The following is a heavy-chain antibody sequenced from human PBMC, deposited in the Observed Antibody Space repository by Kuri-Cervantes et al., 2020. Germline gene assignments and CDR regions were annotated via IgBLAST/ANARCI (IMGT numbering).Heavy chain of an antibody. CDR1: GFTVSSNY. D-gene: IGHD5-18*01. CDR3: AKVEVDTAMDTYYFDY. CDR2: IYSGGST. V-gene: IGHV3-66*01. Sequence: GESLKISCATSGFTVSSNYMSWVRQAPGKGLEWVSVIYSGGSTYYADSVKGRFTISRDNSKNTLYLQMNSLRAEDTAVYYCAKVEVDTAMDTYYFDYWGQGTLVTVSS. J-gene: IGHJ4*02.